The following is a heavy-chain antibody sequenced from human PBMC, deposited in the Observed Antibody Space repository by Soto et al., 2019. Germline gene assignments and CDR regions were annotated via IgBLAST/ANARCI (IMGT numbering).Heavy chain of an antibody. Sequence: QVQLQQWGAGLLKPSETLSLTGAVYGGSFSGYYWSWIRQPPGKGLEWIGEINHSGSTNYNPSLKSRVTISVDTSKNQFSLKLSSVTAADTAVYYCARGRFLEWLSYGMDVWGQGTTVTVSS. D-gene: IGHD3-3*01. CDR3: ARGRFLEWLSYGMDV. J-gene: IGHJ6*02. CDR1: GGSFSGYY. V-gene: IGHV4-34*01. CDR2: INHSGST.